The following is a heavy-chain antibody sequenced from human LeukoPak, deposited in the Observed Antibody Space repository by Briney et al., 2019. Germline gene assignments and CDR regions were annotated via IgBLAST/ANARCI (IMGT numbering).Heavy chain of an antibody. D-gene: IGHD4-17*01. V-gene: IGHV3-30*02. CDR2: ISFSGSNV. Sequence: GGSLRLSCAASGFTFSSYGMYWVRQAPGKGLGWVSYISFSGSNVHYADSVKGRSTISRDNSKSTLFLQMNSLRPEDTAVYYCAKPTAGSPTAAGLDYWGQGTLVTVSS. J-gene: IGHJ4*02. CDR3: AKPTAGSPTAAGLDY. CDR1: GFTFSSYG.